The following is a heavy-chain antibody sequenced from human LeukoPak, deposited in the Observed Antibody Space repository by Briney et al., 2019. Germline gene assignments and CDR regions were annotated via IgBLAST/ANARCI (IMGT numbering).Heavy chain of an antibody. CDR2: IKQDGSEK. D-gene: IGHD1-26*01. J-gene: IGHJ4*02. Sequence: GGSLRLSCAASAFTFSGYWMSWVRQAPGKGLEWVANIKQDGSEKSYVDSVRGRFTISRDNAKNTLYLQMNSLRAEDTAVYYCASIGRDYWGQGTLVTVSS. CDR1: AFTFSGYW. CDR3: ASIGRDY. V-gene: IGHV3-7*01.